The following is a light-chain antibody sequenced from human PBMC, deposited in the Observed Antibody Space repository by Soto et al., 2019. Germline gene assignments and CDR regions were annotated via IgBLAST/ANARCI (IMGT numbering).Light chain of an antibody. V-gene: IGKV3-20*01. J-gene: IGKJ1*01. CDR3: QQYGSSPWT. CDR2: GAS. CDR1: QSVSSGY. Sequence: ETVMTQSPGTLSLSPGERATLSCRASQSVSSGYLAWYQQKPGQAPRPLIYGASSRATGIPDRFSGSGAGTDFTLTISRLESEDFAVYYCQQYGSSPWTFGQGTKVEIK.